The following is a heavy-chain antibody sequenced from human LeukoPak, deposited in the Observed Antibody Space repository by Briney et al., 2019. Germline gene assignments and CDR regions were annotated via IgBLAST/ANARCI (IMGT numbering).Heavy chain of an antibody. CDR1: GFTFSTYG. V-gene: IGHV3-7*01. CDR2: IKQDGSEK. Sequence: PGGSLRLSCAASGFTFSTYGMSWVRQAPGKGLEWVASIKQDGSEKKYVDSVKGRFAISRDNARNSLSLQMNSLRAEDTAVFYCARDKQGSFIYWGQGILVIVSS. D-gene: IGHD6-19*01. CDR3: ARDKQGSFIY. J-gene: IGHJ4*02.